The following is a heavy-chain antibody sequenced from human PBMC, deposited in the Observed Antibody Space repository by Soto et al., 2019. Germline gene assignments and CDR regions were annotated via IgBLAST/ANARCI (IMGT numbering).Heavy chain of an antibody. D-gene: IGHD3-3*01. CDR2: ISGSGGST. CDR1: GFTFSSYA. J-gene: IGHJ6*03. V-gene: IGHV3-23*01. CDR3: AKGRYYDFWSGYPSGYMDV. Sequence: GGSLRLSCAASGFTFSSYAMSWVRQAPGKGLEWVSAISGSGGSTYYADSVKGRFTISRDNSKNTLYLQMNSLRAEDTAVYYCAKGRYYDFWSGYPSGYMDVWGKGTTVTVSS.